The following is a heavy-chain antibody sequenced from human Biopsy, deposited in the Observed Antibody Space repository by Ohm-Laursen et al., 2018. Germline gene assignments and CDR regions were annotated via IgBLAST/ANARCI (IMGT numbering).Heavy chain of an antibody. CDR2: LYTSGDT. Sequence: SETLSLTCAVYGGSFSGYYWSWIRQPPGKGLEWIGRLYTSGDTNYNPSLKSRVSVSEDTSRRQFSLRLTSVTAADTAVYYCATGPKRLTGTSYFESWGRGILVTVSS. J-gene: IGHJ4*02. CDR1: GGSFSGYY. V-gene: IGHV4-59*10. CDR3: ATGPKRLTGTSYFES. D-gene: IGHD1-7*01.